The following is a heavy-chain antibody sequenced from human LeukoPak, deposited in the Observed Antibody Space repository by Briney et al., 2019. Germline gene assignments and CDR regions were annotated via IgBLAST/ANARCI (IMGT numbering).Heavy chain of an antibody. Sequence: PGGSLRLSCVGSGFTVSSNYMNWVRQAPGKGLEWVSSISSSSSYIYYADSVKGRFTISRDNAKKSLFLQMNSLRAEDTAVYYCARVPMVQGVNVDPCDYWGQGTLVTVSS. J-gene: IGHJ4*02. V-gene: IGHV3-21*01. CDR2: ISSSSSYI. CDR3: ARVPMVQGVNVDPCDY. CDR1: GFTVSSNY. D-gene: IGHD3-10*01.